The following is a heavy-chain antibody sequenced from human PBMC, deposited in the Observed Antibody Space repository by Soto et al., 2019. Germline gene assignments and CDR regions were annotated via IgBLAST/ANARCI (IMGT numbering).Heavy chain of an antibody. CDR3: ATHSGHPTGTTVAFDI. Sequence: GESLKISCKGSGYSFTSYWIGWVRQMPGKGLEWMGIIYPGDSDTRYSPSFQGQVTISADKSISTAYLQWSSLKASDTAMYYCATHSGHPTGTTVAFDIWGQGTMVTRLL. D-gene: IGHD1-7*01. CDR1: GYSFTSYW. J-gene: IGHJ3*02. CDR2: IYPGDSDT. V-gene: IGHV5-51*01.